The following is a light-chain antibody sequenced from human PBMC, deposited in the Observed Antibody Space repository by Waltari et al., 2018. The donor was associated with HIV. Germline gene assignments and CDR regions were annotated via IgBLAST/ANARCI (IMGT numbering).Light chain of an antibody. CDR2: RNG. J-gene: IGLJ3*02. CDR3: ATWDDNLGGRV. CDR1: SSNLGINY. Sequence: QSVLTQPPSASGTPGQRLTLSCSGSSSNLGINYVYWYQHFPGTAPKLLMYRNGQRPSGVPARFSGSKSGTSASLAISGLRAEDEADYYCATWDDNLGGRVFGGGTKLTVL. V-gene: IGLV1-47*01.